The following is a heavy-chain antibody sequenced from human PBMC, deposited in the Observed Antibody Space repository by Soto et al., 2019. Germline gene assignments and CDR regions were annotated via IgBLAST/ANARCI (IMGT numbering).Heavy chain of an antibody. CDR2: IYYGAST. J-gene: IGHJ4*02. CDR1: GGSISSGNYY. CDR3: ARRAGTTSPFDT. D-gene: IGHD1-7*01. Sequence: QVQLQESGPGLVKPSQTLSLTCTVSGGSISSGNYYWSWIRQHPGKGLEWIGYIYYGASTYYNPSLKSRITISVDTSKNQFSLKLSSVTAADTAVYYCARRAGTTSPFDTWGQGTLVTVSS. V-gene: IGHV4-31*03.